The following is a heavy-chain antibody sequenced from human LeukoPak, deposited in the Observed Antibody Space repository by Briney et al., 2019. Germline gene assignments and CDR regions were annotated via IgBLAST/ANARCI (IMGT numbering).Heavy chain of an antibody. CDR1: GGSISSYY. D-gene: IGHD6-19*01. Sequence: TSETLSLTCTVSGGSISSYYWSWIRQPPGKGLEWIGYIYYSGSTNYNPSLKSRVTISVDKSKNQFSLKLSSVTAADTAVYYCARGVIAVAGTGKKKYYFDYWGQGTLVTVSS. CDR2: IYYSGST. CDR3: ARGVIAVAGTGKKKYYFDY. V-gene: IGHV4-59*12. J-gene: IGHJ4*02.